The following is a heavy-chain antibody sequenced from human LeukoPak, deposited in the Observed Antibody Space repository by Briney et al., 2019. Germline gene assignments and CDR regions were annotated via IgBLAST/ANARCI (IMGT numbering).Heavy chain of an antibody. CDR1: GYTFTSYD. CDR3: ARALFVRTPTFFYYYYMDV. D-gene: IGHD2/OR15-2a*01. CDR2: MNPNSGNA. J-gene: IGHJ6*03. V-gene: IGHV1-8*03. Sequence: ASVKVSCKASGYTFTSYDINWVRQATGQGLEWMGWMNPNSGNAGYAQKFQGRVTITRNTSISTAYMELSSLRSEDTAVYYCARALFVRTPTFFYYYYMDVWGKGTTVTVSS.